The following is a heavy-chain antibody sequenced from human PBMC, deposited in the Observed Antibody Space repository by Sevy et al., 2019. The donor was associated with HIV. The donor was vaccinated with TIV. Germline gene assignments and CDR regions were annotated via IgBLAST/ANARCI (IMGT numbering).Heavy chain of an antibody. D-gene: IGHD3-22*01. J-gene: IGHJ4*02. V-gene: IGHV4-34*01. Sequence: SETLSLTCAVYGGSFSGYYWGWIRQPPGKGLEWIGEINHSGSTNYNPSLKSRVTISVDTSKNQFSLKLSSVTAADTAVYYCARGTGDSSGYYYFDYWGQGTLVTVSS. CDR3: ARGTGDSSGYYYFDY. CDR2: INHSGST. CDR1: GGSFSGYY.